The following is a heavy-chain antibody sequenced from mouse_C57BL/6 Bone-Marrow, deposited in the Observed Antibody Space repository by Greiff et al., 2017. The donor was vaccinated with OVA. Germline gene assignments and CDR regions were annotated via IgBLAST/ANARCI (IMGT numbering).Heavy chain of an antibody. V-gene: IGHV1-63*01. CDR3: ARSGSNYGFYYAMDY. Sequence: QVQLKQSGAELVRPGTSVKMSCKASGYTFTNYWIGWAKQRPGHGLEWIGDIYPGGGYTNYNEKFKGKATLTADKSSSTAYMQFSSLTSEDSAIYYGARSGSNYGFYYAMDYWGQGTSVTVSS. D-gene: IGHD2-5*01. CDR1: GYTFTNYW. J-gene: IGHJ4*01. CDR2: IYPGGGYT.